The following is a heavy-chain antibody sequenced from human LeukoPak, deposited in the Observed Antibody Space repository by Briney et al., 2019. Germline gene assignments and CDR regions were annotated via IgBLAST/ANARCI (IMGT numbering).Heavy chain of an antibody. V-gene: IGHV3-33*01. J-gene: IGHJ4*02. Sequence: VGSLRLSCAASGFTFSTYGMHWVRQAPGKGLEWVAVIWYDGSNEYYADSVKGRFTISRDNSANTLYLQMNSLRAEDTAVYYCATGGYCSGGSCYSEFDFWSQGTLVTVSS. CDR2: IWYDGSNE. D-gene: IGHD2-15*01. CDR1: GFTFSTYG. CDR3: ATGGYCSGGSCYSEFDF.